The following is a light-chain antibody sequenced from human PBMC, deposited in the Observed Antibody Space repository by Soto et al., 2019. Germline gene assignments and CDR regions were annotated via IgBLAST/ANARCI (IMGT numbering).Light chain of an antibody. CDR2: GTS. J-gene: IGKJ2*01. CDR1: QSINSKF. Sequence: EIVLTQSPGTLSLSPGERATLSCRASQSINSKFFAWYQQKPGQSPRLVIYGTSTRATGIPDRFSGSGSGTAFTLTINRLEPEDFAMYYCQQFSTSPFTFGQGTELE. CDR3: QQFSTSPFT. V-gene: IGKV3-20*01.